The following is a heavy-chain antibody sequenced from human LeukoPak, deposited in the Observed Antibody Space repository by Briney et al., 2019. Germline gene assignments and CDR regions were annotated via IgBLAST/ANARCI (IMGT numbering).Heavy chain of an antibody. V-gene: IGHV3-23*01. CDR1: GFTFKSYG. CDR2: ITGAGSST. J-gene: IGHJ4*02. Sequence: PGGSLRLSCAASGFTFKSYGMTWDRQVPGKGLEWVSSITGAGSSTKYADSVNGRFTISRDNSKNTLSLQMTGLRAEDTAVYYCARKVAVAMDLDYWGQGTLVTVSS. CDR3: ARKVAVAMDLDY. D-gene: IGHD5-18*01.